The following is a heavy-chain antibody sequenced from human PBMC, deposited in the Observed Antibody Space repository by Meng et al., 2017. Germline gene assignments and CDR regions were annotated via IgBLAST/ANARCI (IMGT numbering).Heavy chain of an antibody. Sequence: GESLKISCAASGFTFSSYSMNWVRQAPGKGLEWVSPISSSSSYIYYADSVKSRFTISRDKAKNSLCLQMNSLRAEDTAVYYGANSIVGATGRLWGACDIWGQGTMVTVSS. CDR2: ISSSSSYI. D-gene: IGHD1-26*01. CDR1: GFTFSSYS. J-gene: IGHJ3*02. V-gene: IGHV3-21*01. CDR3: ANSIVGATGRLWGACDI.